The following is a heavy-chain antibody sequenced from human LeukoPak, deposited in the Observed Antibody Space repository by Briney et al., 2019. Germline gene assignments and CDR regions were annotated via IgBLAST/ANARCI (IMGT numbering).Heavy chain of an antibody. J-gene: IGHJ5*02. CDR1: GFTFSSYG. Sequence: GGSLRLSCAASGFTFSSYGMHWVRQAPGKGLEWVSTISGSGGDTYYADSVKGRFTISRDNFKNRMNLQMKRLRAEDTAVYYCAKETTVTPGNVNWFDPWGQGTLVTVSS. CDR2: ISGSGGDT. V-gene: IGHV3-23*01. D-gene: IGHD4-17*01. CDR3: AKETTVTPGNVNWFDP.